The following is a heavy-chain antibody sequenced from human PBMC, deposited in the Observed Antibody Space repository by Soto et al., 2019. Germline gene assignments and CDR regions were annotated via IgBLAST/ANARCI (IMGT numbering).Heavy chain of an antibody. Sequence: PSETLSLNCAVYGGSFSGYYWSWIRQPPGQGPEWIGEINHSRSTTYNPSLKSRVTISVDTSKNQFGLKLSSVTAAGTAVYYCARFRPFSHIAGRHNCCDPWGQGTLVTVSS. V-gene: IGHV4-34*01. CDR1: GGSFSGYY. CDR3: ARFRPFSHIAGRHNCCDP. CDR2: INHSRST. D-gene: IGHD6-6*01. J-gene: IGHJ5*02.